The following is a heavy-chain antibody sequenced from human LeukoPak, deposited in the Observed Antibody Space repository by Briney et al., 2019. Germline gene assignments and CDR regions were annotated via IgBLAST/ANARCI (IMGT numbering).Heavy chain of an antibody. CDR3: ARSEYSSTWYGDYYYYYMDV. CDR1: GFTFSTFW. Sequence: GGSLRLSCAASGFTFSTFWMHWVRQAPGKGLVWVSRINSDGSSTVYADSVKGRFTISRDNAKNTLYLQMNSLRADDTAVYYCARSEYSSTWYGDYYYYYMDVWGKGTTVTVSS. D-gene: IGHD6-13*01. CDR2: INSDGSST. J-gene: IGHJ6*03. V-gene: IGHV3-74*01.